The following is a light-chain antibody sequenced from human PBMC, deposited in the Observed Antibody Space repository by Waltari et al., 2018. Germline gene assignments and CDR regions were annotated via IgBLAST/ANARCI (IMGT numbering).Light chain of an antibody. V-gene: IGKV3-20*01. Sequence: EIVLTQSPDTLSLSLGERATLSCRASDILSPSYLAWYQQRPGQAPRLLIFGPSSTAAGTPDRFSGSGSGTDFTLTISRLQAEDVAVYYCQQYGVSPIYTFGQGTKLEIK. CDR3: QQYGVSPIYT. CDR1: DILSPSY. J-gene: IGKJ2*01. CDR2: GPS.